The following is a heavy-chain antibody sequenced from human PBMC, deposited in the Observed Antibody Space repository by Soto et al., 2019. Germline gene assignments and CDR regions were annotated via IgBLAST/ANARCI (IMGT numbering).Heavy chain of an antibody. CDR1: GYTFTSYY. Sequence: ASVKVSCKASGYTFTSYYMHWVRQAPGQGLEWMGKVNPSGGSTSYAQKFQGRVTMTRDTSTSTVYMELSSLRSEDTAVYYCARGGYYYDSSGSHDAFDIWGQGTMVTVSS. D-gene: IGHD3-22*01. CDR3: ARGGYYYDSSGSHDAFDI. V-gene: IGHV1-46*01. CDR2: VNPSGGST. J-gene: IGHJ3*02.